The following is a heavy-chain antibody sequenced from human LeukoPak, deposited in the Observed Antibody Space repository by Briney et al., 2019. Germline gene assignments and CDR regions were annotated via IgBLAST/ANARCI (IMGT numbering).Heavy chain of an antibody. CDR2: TYYSGST. J-gene: IGHJ4*02. V-gene: IGHV4-59*08. CDR3: ARHEATATLYYFDY. Sequence: SETLSLTCTVSGGSISSYYWSWIRQPPGKGLEWIGYTYYSGSTNYNPSLKSRVTISVDTSKNQFSLKLSSVTAADTAVYYCARHEATATLYYFDYWGQGTLVTVSS. CDR1: GGSISSYY. D-gene: IGHD4-17*01.